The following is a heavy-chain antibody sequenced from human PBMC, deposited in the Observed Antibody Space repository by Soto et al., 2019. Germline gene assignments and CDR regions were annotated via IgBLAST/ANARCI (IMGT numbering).Heavy chain of an antibody. Sequence: SETLSLTCTVSNGSISSSSYYWGWIRQPPGKGLEWIGSIYYSGSTSYNPSLKSRVTISVDTSKNQFSLKLSSVTAADTAVYYCARFGSSAEGSYYYYGMDVWGQGTTVTVSS. J-gene: IGHJ6*02. CDR1: NGSISSSSYY. CDR2: IYYSGST. V-gene: IGHV4-39*01. D-gene: IGHD6-6*01. CDR3: ARFGSSAEGSYYYYGMDV.